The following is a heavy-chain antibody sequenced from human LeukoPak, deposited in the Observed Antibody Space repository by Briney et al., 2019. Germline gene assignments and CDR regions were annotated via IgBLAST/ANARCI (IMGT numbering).Heavy chain of an antibody. D-gene: IGHD2-15*01. CDR3: ARGGEYCSRGSCYFDY. V-gene: IGHV1-18*01. CDR1: VYTFSTYG. CDR2: IRKYYGNT. Sequence: GASVKVSCKASVYTFSTYGFTWGRQAPGHGLEWMGYIRKYYGNTKYAQKVQGRVTITTDTSTSTAYMELTSLTSDDTAVYYCARGGEYCSRGSCYFDYWGQGTLVTVSS. J-gene: IGHJ4*02.